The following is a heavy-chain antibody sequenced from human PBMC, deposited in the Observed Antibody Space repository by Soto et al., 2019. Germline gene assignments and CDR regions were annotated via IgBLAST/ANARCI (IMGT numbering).Heavy chain of an antibody. CDR2: IYYSGST. V-gene: IGHV4-38-2*01. Sequence: SETLSLTCDVSGDSVVSSHWWTWVRQPPGKGLEWIGSIYYSGSTYYNPSLKSRVTISVDTSKNQFSLKLNSMTAADTSVYYCARHNYGSGSTYFDYWGQGTLVTVSS. J-gene: IGHJ4*02. CDR1: GDSVVSSHW. CDR3: ARHNYGSGSTYFDY. D-gene: IGHD3-10*01.